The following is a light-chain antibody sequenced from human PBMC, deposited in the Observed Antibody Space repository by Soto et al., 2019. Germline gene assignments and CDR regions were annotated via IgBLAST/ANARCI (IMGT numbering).Light chain of an antibody. CDR3: HQYDSWPPWT. V-gene: IGKV3-15*01. Sequence: EILMTQSPATLSVSPGERATLSCRASQSVSSNLAWYQQKPGQAPRLLIHDASTRATGIPDRFSGSGSGTEFTLTISSLQSEDFAVYYCHQYDSWPPWTFGQGTKVEIK. CDR2: DAS. J-gene: IGKJ1*01. CDR1: QSVSSN.